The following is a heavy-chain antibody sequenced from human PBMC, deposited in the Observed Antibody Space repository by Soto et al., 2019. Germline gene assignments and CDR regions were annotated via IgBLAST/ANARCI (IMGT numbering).Heavy chain of an antibody. D-gene: IGHD5-12*01. CDR1: GYTFSSYG. V-gene: IGHV1-18*01. CDR3: ARRDLSDYVPPLYH. CDR2: ISVYNGHT. J-gene: IGHJ5*02. Sequence: QVHLMQSGAEVKSPGVSVRVSCKASGYTFSSYGVSWVQQAPGQGLEFMGWISVYNGHTNYAQKFQGRVTITTDTSTSTAYLELTSLRSGDTAVYFCARRDLSDYVPPLYHWGQGTLVNVSA.